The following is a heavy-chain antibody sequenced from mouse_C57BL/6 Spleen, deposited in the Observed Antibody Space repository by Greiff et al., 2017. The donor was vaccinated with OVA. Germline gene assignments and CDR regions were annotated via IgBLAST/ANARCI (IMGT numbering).Heavy chain of an antibody. J-gene: IGHJ1*03. CDR2: IYPRSGNT. D-gene: IGHD1-1*01. V-gene: IGHV1-81*01. CDR3: ASGVTTGYFDV. Sequence: VQLKQSGAELARPGASVKLSCKASGYTFTSSGISWVKQRTGQGLEWIGEIYPRSGNTYYNEKFKGKATLTADKPSSTAYMELRILTSADSAVSFCASGVTTGYFDVWGTGTTVTVSS. CDR1: GYTFTSSG.